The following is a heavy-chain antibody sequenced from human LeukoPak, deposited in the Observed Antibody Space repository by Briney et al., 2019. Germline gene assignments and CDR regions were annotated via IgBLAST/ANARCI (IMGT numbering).Heavy chain of an antibody. Sequence: PGGSLRLSCAASGFTFSSYAMSWVRQAPGKGLEWVSAISGSGGSTYYADSVKGRFTISRDNSKNTLYLQMNSPRAEDTAVYYCAKGSWRELQGYYYYYYMDVWGKGTTVTVSS. CDR2: ISGSGGST. CDR1: GFTFSSYA. J-gene: IGHJ6*03. CDR3: AKGSWRELQGYYYYYYMDV. V-gene: IGHV3-23*01. D-gene: IGHD1-26*01.